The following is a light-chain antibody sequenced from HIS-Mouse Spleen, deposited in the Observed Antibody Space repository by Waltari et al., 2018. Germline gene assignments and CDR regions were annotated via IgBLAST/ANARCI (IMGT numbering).Light chain of an antibody. CDR2: EGS. J-gene: IGLJ2*01. CDR1: SSDVGSYNL. CDR3: CSYAGSSTFVV. Sequence: QSALTQPASVSGSPGQSLTIPCPGTSSDVGSYNLVSWYQQHPGKAPKLMIYEGSKRPSGVSNRFSGSKSGNTASLTISGLQAEDEADYYCCSYAGSSTFVVFGGGTKLTVL. V-gene: IGLV2-23*03.